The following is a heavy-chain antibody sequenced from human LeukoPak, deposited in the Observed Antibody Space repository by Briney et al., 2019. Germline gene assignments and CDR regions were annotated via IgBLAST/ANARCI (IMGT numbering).Heavy chain of an antibody. CDR1: GFTFSSFA. Sequence: GGSLRLSCAASGFTFSSFAMHWVRQAPGKGLEWVAVRSSDGSHEYYADSVKGRFAISRNNPRNTLYLQMNSLRAEDTAVYYCARDPSNSGSYYVLDYWGQGTLVTVSS. J-gene: IGHJ4*02. D-gene: IGHD1-26*01. CDR2: RSSDGSHE. V-gene: IGHV3-30*09. CDR3: ARDPSNSGSYYVLDY.